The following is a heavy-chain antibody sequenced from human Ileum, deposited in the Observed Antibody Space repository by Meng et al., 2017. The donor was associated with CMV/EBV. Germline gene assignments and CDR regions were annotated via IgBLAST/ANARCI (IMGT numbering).Heavy chain of an antibody. CDR1: GGSFSGYY. CDR3: ARGPNWFDP. CDR2: INHSGST. J-gene: IGHJ5*02. Sequence: LSLTCAGYGGSFSGYYWSWIRQPPGKGLEWIGEINHSGSTNYNPSLKSRVTISVDTSKNQFSLKLSSVTAADTAVYYCARGPNWFDPWGQGTPVTVSS. V-gene: IGHV4-34*01.